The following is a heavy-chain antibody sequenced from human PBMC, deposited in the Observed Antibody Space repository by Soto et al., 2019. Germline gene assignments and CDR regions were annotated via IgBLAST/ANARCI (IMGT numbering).Heavy chain of an antibody. V-gene: IGHV1-18*01. Sequence: ASVKVSCKASGGTFSCYTMSWVRQAPGQGLEWMGRISAYNGITNYAQKLQGRVTMTTDTSTSTAYMELRSLRSDDTAVYYCARVYHSSSSSYYYYYYYMDVWGKGTTVTVSS. D-gene: IGHD6-6*01. CDR3: ARVYHSSSSSYYYYYYYMDV. CDR2: ISAYNGIT. J-gene: IGHJ6*03. CDR1: GGTFSCYT.